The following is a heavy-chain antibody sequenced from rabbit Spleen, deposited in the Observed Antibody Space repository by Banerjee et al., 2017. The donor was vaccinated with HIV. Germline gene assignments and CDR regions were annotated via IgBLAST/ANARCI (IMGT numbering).Heavy chain of an antibody. CDR2: INIITNRA. CDR3: ARDLAGVVGWNFGL. Sequence: QQQVVESGGGLVKPGASLTLSCKASGLDFSVGDVMCWVRQAPGKGLEWIGCINIITNRAVYATWARGRFSFSKTSSTPVNLQVTSLTAADTATYFCARDLAGVVGWNFGLWGQGPLVTVS. V-gene: IGHV1S45*01. CDR1: GLDFSVGDV. J-gene: IGHJ4*01. D-gene: IGHD4-1*01.